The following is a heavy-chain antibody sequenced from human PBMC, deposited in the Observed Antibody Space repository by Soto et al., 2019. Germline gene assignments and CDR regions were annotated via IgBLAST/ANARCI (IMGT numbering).Heavy chain of an antibody. CDR2: IYHTGTT. J-gene: IGHJ5*02. CDR3: ARGINYYDSSGDSWFDP. D-gene: IGHD3-22*01. V-gene: IGHV4-30-2*01. CDR1: GGSIKSGDCS. Sequence: SETQSLTSTVSGGSIKSGDCSWTWIRQPPGKGLEWIGYIYHTGTTYYNMSLKSRVTISVDRSKNQFSLKLSSVAAADTAVYYCARGINYYDSSGDSWFDPWGQGTLVTVSS.